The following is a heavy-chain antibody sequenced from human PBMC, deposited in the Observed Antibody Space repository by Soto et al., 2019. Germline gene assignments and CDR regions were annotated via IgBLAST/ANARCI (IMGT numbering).Heavy chain of an antibody. D-gene: IGHD1-1*01. CDR1: GFTVTYNY. CDR3: ARDIGIRNGAYLH. J-gene: IGHJ4*02. CDR2: IYSGGDT. Sequence: PGGSLRLSCAASGFTVTYNYMSWVRQAPGRGLEWVSVIYSGGDTYYAGSVKGRFTISRDISKNTLYLQMNSLRAEDTAVYYCARDIGIRNGAYLHWGQGSLVTVSS. V-gene: IGHV3-66*01.